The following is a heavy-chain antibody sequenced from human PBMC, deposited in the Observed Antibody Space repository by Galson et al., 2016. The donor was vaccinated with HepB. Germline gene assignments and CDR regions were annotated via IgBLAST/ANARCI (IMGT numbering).Heavy chain of an antibody. V-gene: IGHV3-23*01. J-gene: IGHJ3*02. CDR2: ILNSGAST. CDR3: AKVTNDSRFQFFRGSTCLRGVDM. Sequence: SLRLSCAASGFSFTNYGMSWVRQAPGKGLGWVSGKGLEWVAGILNSGASTYYADSVKGRFTISRDNSKNMLFLQMNSLRAEDTAVYYCAKVTNDSRFQFFRGSTCLRGVDMWGQGAMVTVSS. D-gene: IGHD1-1*01. CDR1: GFSFTNYG.